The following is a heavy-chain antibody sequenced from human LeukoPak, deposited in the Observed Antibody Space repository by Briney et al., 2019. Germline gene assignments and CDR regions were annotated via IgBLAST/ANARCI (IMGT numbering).Heavy chain of an antibody. CDR1: GGSISSYY. CDR3: ARDRATYYYYYMDV. D-gene: IGHD1-26*01. Sequence: PSETLSLTCTVSGGSISSYYWSWIRQPPGKGLKWIGYIYYSGSTNNNPSLKSRVTISVDTSKNQFSLKLSSVTAADTAVYYCARDRATYYYYYMDVWGKGTTFTVSS. J-gene: IGHJ6*03. V-gene: IGHV4-59*01. CDR2: IYYSGST.